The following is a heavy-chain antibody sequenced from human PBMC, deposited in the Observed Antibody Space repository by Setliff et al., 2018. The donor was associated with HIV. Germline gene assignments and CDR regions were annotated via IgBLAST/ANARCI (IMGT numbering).Heavy chain of an antibody. CDR2: IYYSGST. J-gene: IGHJ4*02. CDR3: ARAMVRGVIGC. D-gene: IGHD3-10*01. V-gene: IGHV4-30-4*08. Sequence: SETLSLTCTVSGGSISSGDYYWSWIRQPPGKGLEWIGYIYYSGSTYYNPSLKSRVTISVDTSKNLFSLKLSSVTAADTAVYYCARAMVRGVIGCWGQGTLVTVSS. CDR1: GGSISSGDYY.